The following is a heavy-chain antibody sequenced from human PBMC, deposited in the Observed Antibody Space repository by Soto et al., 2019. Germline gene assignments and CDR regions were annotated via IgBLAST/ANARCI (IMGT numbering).Heavy chain of an antibody. J-gene: IGHJ6*02. CDR3: ARVRMITATFYYYYAMDV. V-gene: IGHV4-34*01. Sequence: SETLSLTCAVYGGSFGTYYWSWIRQPPGKGLEWIGDINHRGSTNYSPSLKSRVTISVDTSKNQFSLKLTSVTAADTAMYYCARVRMITATFYYYYAMDVWGQGTTVTVSS. CDR2: INHRGST. CDR1: GGSFGTYY. D-gene: IGHD3-16*01.